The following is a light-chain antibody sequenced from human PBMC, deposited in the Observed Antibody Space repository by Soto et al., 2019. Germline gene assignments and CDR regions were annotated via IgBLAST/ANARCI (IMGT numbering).Light chain of an antibody. CDR1: SSDVGGYNY. J-gene: IGLJ2*01. CDR3: CSYAGSYTLI. Sequence: QAVVTQPRSVSGSPGQSVTISCTGTSSDVGGYNYVSWYQQDPGKAPKLMIYDVTKRPSGVPDRFSGSKSGNTASLTISGLQAEDEADYYCCSYAGSYTLIFGGGTKLTVL. CDR2: DVT. V-gene: IGLV2-11*01.